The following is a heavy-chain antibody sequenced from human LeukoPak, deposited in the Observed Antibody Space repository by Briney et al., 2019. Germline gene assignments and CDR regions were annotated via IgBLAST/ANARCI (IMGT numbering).Heavy chain of an antibody. CDR3: ARDPYHYDRSGYDPYMDV. D-gene: IGHD3-22*01. V-gene: IGHV1-69*13. J-gene: IGHJ6*03. Sequence: SVKVSCKASGGTFSSYAISWVRQAPGQGLEWMGGIIPIFGTANYAQKFQGRVTITADESTSTAYMELSSLRSEDTAVYYCARDPYHYDRSGYDPYMDVWGKGTTVTVSS. CDR2: IIPIFGTA. CDR1: GGTFSSYA.